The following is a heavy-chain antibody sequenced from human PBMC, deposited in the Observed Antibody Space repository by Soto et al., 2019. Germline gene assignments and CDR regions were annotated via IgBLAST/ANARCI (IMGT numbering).Heavy chain of an antibody. Sequence: GSLRLSCAASGFTFSSYSMNWVRQAPGKGLEWVSSISSSSSYIYYADSVKGRFTISRDNAKNSLYLQMNSLRAEDTAVYYCARNRRGEDIVAVLDYYYGMDVWGQGTTVTVSS. J-gene: IGHJ6*02. CDR2: ISSSSSYI. V-gene: IGHV3-21*01. D-gene: IGHD2-15*01. CDR1: GFTFSSYS. CDR3: ARNRRGEDIVAVLDYYYGMDV.